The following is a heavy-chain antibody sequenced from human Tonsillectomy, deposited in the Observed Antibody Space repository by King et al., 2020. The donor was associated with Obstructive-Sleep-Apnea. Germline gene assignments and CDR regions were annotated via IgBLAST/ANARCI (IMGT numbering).Heavy chain of an antibody. CDR1: GYSCTDFW. CDR3: TRQGFGERNYFDP. CDR2: FYPDDSEV. J-gene: IGHJ5*02. D-gene: IGHD3-10*01. Sequence: QLVQSGAEVTKPGESLRISCKGSGYSCTDFWIVWVRQMPGQGLEWMGFFYPDDSEVSYSPSFKGQITISADKSISTAYLLWSSLKPSDTAMYYCTRQGFGERNYFDPWGQGTLVTVSS. V-gene: IGHV5-51*01.